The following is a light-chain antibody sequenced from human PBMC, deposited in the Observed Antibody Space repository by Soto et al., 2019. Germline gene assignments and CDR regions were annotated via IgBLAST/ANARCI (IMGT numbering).Light chain of an antibody. Sequence: DVVMTQTPLSLSVAPGQPASISCKSSQSLLHITGETSLFWYLQKQGQSPQLXXYEVSTRVSGVPDRFSGSGSGTDFTLEISRVQNDDVGIYYCMQSTQLTPTFGQGTRLEIK. J-gene: IGKJ5*01. V-gene: IGKV2D-29*02. CDR3: MQSTQLTPT. CDR2: EVS. CDR1: QSLLHITGETS.